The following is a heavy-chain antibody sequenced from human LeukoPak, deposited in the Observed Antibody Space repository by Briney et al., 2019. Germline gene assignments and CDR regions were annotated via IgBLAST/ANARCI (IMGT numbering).Heavy chain of an antibody. CDR2: IYISGSTSGST. CDR1: GGSISNYY. D-gene: IGHD3-22*01. V-gene: IGHV4-4*07. CDR3: ARHHPYYDSSGYYGALHYFDY. Sequence: KPSETLSLTCTVSGGSISNYYWSWIRPPAGKGLEWIGRIYISGSTSGSTDYNPSLKSRVTMSVDTSKNQFSLKLSSLTSAGTAVDYFARHHPYYDSSGYYGALHYFDYWGQGTLVTVSS. J-gene: IGHJ4*02.